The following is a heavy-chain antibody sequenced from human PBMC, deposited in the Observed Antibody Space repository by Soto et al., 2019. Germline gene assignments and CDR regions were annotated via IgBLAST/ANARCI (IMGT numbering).Heavy chain of an antibody. CDR3: ARGGGGDCYYVDS. Sequence: ASVKVSCKASGYTFTRYAMHWVRQAPGQRLEWMGWINAGNGNTKYSQKFQGRVTIIRDTSASTAYMELSSLRSEDTAVYYCARGGGGDCYYVDSWGQGTLVTVSS. CDR1: GYTFTRYA. J-gene: IGHJ4*02. V-gene: IGHV1-3*01. CDR2: INAGNGNT. D-gene: IGHD2-21*02.